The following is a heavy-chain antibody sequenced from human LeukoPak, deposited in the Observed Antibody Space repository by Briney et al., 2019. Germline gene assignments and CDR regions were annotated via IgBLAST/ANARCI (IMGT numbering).Heavy chain of an antibody. CDR3: ARGIQRYCSSTSCSFSGNWFDP. D-gene: IGHD2-2*01. CDR2: FDPEDGET. Sequence: ASVKVSCKASGYTFTGYYTHWVRQAPGKGLEWMGGFDPEDGETIYAQKFQGRVTMTEDTSTDTAYMELSSLRSEDTAVYYCARGIQRYCSSTSCSFSGNWFDPWGQGTLVTVSS. J-gene: IGHJ5*02. CDR1: GYTFTGYY. V-gene: IGHV1-24*01.